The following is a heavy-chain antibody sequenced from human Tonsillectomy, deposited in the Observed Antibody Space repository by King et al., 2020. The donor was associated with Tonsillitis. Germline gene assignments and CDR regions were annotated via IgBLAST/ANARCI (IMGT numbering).Heavy chain of an antibody. V-gene: IGHV3-20*01. Sequence: VQLVESGGGVVRPGGSLRLSCAASGFTFDDHGMSWVRQAPGKGLEWVSSINWNGGSTVYADSVKGRFTISRDNAKNSLYLQMNRLRAEDTALYHCARVSDYDYYYYMDVWGKGTTVTVSS. D-gene: IGHD1-26*01. CDR2: INWNGGST. CDR1: GFTFDDHG. J-gene: IGHJ6*03. CDR3: ARVSDYDYYYYMDV.